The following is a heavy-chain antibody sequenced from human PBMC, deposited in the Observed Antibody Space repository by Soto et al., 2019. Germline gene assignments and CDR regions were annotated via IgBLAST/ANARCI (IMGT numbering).Heavy chain of an antibody. CDR2: ISYDGSNK. CDR1: GFTFSSYG. Sequence: GGSLRLSCAASGFTFSSYGMHWVRQAPGKGLEWVAVISYDGSNKYYADSVKGRFTISRDNSKNTLYLQMNSLRAEDTAVYYCAKDQDNWNYGDGMDVWGQGTTVTVSS. V-gene: IGHV3-30*18. D-gene: IGHD1-7*01. CDR3: AKDQDNWNYGDGMDV. J-gene: IGHJ6*02.